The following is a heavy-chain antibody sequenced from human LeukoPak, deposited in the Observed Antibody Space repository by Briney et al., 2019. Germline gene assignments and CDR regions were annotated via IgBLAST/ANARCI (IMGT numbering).Heavy chain of an antibody. D-gene: IGHD3-16*01. CDR1: GFTFSSYA. Sequence: GRSLRLSCAASGFTFSSYAMPWVRQAPGKGLEWVAVISYDGSNKYYADSVKGRFTISRDNSKNTLYLQMNSLRAEDTAVYYCARDYTDLLDAFDIWGQGTMVTVSS. J-gene: IGHJ3*02. CDR2: ISYDGSNK. CDR3: ARDYTDLLDAFDI. V-gene: IGHV3-30-3*01.